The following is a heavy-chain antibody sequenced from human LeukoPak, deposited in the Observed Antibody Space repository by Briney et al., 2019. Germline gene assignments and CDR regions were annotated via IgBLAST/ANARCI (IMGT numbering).Heavy chain of an antibody. CDR2: RYYSGST. Sequence: SETLSLTCSVSGGSISSYYWTWIRQPPGKGLEWIGYRYYSGSTTYNPSLKSRVTISVDSSKSQFSLKLISVTAADTAIYYCARVRGDFETDWGQGTLVTVSS. V-gene: IGHV4-59*01. J-gene: IGHJ1*01. CDR1: GGSISSYY. D-gene: IGHD3-16*01. CDR3: ARVRGDFETD.